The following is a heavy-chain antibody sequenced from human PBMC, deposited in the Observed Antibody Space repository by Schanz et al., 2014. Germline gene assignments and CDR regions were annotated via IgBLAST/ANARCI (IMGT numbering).Heavy chain of an antibody. CDR3: ATEEPRGTRHPITYCCAMDD. V-gene: IGHV3-48*02. CDR2: ISCRGNTI. Sequence: EVKLLESGGGLVQPGGSLRLSCAASGFTVSKNYMSWVLQAPGKGLEWISYISCRGNTIYYAGSVKGRFTISRDNAKTRVFPKRNRQRDEDTAVYYGATEEPRGTRHPITYCCAMDDWGQGTKVTVSS. CDR1: GFTVSKNY. J-gene: IGHJ6*02. D-gene: IGHD2-21*01.